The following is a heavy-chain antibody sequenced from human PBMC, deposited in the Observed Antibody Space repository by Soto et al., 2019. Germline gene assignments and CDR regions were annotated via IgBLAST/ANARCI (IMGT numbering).Heavy chain of an antibody. CDR2: VHHSWGS. D-gene: IGHD3-10*01. CDR1: GGSISSYY. Sequence: QVQLQESGPGLVKPSETLSLSCTVSGGSISSYYWSWFRQSPGKRMEWIGYVHHSWGSSYNPSLPSRVAISLDTSKSQFSLKVTSVTATATAVYYCARQRFGPLHGLVDVWGQGTTVTVSS. V-gene: IGHV4-59*08. J-gene: IGHJ6*02. CDR3: ARQRFGPLHGLVDV.